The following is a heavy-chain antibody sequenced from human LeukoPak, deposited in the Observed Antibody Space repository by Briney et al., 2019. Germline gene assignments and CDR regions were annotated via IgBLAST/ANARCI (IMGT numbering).Heavy chain of an antibody. D-gene: IGHD1-26*01. Sequence: GGTLRLSCAASGFTFSSYAMSRVRQAPGKGLEWVSAISGSGGSTYYADSVKGRFTISRDNSKNTLYLQMNSLRAEDTAVYYCAKDRARGSYFEAFDYWGQGTLVTVSS. CDR2: ISGSGGST. V-gene: IGHV3-23*01. CDR1: GFTFSSYA. CDR3: AKDRARGSYFEAFDY. J-gene: IGHJ4*02.